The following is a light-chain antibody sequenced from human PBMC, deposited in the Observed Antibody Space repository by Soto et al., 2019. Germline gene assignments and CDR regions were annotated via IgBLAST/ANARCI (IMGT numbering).Light chain of an antibody. Sequence: AIRMTQSPSSLSASTGDRVTITWRASQGISSYLAWYQQKPGKAPKLLIYAASTLQSGVPSRFSGSGSGTDFTLTISCLQSEDFATYYCQQYYSYRSITFGQGTRLEIK. CDR3: QQYYSYRSIT. CDR1: QGISSY. V-gene: IGKV1-8*01. CDR2: AAS. J-gene: IGKJ5*01.